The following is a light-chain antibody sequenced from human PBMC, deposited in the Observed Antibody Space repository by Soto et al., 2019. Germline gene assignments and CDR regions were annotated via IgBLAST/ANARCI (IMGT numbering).Light chain of an antibody. CDR3: SSYTSSSTVV. J-gene: IGLJ2*01. CDR1: SSDVGGYNY. CDR2: DVT. Sequence: QSALTQPASVSGSPGQSITISCTGTSSDVGGYNYVCWYQQHPGKAPKLIIYDVTNRPSGVSDRFSASKSGNTASLTISGLQAEDEVDYYCSSYTSSSTVVFGGGTKLTVL. V-gene: IGLV2-14*03.